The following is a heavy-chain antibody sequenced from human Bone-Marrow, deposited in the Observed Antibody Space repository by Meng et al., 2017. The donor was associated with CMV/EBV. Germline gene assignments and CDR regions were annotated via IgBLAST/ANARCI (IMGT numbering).Heavy chain of an antibody. D-gene: IGHD6-13*01. V-gene: IGHV3-30*02. Sequence: GESLKISCAASGFSFSTSGMHWVRQAPGKGLEWVSFIRYDGGEKHYADSVKGRFAVSRDNSENTMFLQMNSLRADDTAVYYCVKVQGDYSSTWFNWFDPWGQGTLVTVSS. J-gene: IGHJ5*02. CDR2: IRYDGGEK. CDR3: VKVQGDYSSTWFNWFDP. CDR1: GFSFSTSG.